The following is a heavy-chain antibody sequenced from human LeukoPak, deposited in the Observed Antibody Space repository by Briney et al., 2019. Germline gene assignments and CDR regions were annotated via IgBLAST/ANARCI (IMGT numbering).Heavy chain of an antibody. CDR1: GFSLSTSRMC. J-gene: IGHJ4*02. CDR2: IDWDDNK. D-gene: IGHD3-10*01. V-gene: IGHV2-70*11. Sequence: SGPALVKPTQTLTLTCTFSGFSLSTSRMCVSWIRQPPGKALEWLARIDWDDNKYYSTSLKTRLTISKDTSKNQVVLTMTNMDPVDTATYYCARIRSDYGSGSYPDYWGQGTLVTVSS. CDR3: ARIRSDYGSGSYPDY.